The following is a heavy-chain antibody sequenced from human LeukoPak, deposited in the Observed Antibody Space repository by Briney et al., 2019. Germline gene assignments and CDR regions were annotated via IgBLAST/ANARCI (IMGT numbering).Heavy chain of an antibody. J-gene: IGHJ6*02. Sequence: KPSETLSLTCTVSGGSISSYYWSWIRQPPGKGLEWIGYIYYSGSTNYNPSLKSRVTISVDTSKNQFSLKLSSVTAADTAVYYCARGSDYYYGMDVWGQGTTVTVSS. CDR1: GGSISSYY. CDR3: ARGSDYYYGMDV. V-gene: IGHV4-59*12. CDR2: IYYSGST.